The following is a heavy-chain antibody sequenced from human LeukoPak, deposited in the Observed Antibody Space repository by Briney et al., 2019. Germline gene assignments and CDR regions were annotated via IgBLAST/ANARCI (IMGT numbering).Heavy chain of an antibody. Sequence: GGSLRLCCPVSGFTFSSYAMSWVRQAPGRGLEWVSVISTSGESAYYADSVKGRFTISRDNSKNTLYLQMNSLRAEDTAVYYCAKDRGSGYHYFDYWGQGTLVTVSS. CDR2: ISTSGESA. CDR1: GFTFSSYA. V-gene: IGHV3-23*01. J-gene: IGHJ4*02. CDR3: AKDRGSGYHYFDY. D-gene: IGHD3-22*01.